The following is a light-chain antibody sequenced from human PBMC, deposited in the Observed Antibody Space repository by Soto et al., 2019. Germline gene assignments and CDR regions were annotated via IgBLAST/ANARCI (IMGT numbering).Light chain of an antibody. CDR2: GAS. Sequence: EFVLPQSPATLSVSPGETATLSCRASQSVSGSFLAWYQQKPGQAPRLLIYGASTRATGIPARFSGSGSGTDFTLTISSLEPEDFAVYYCQQRSNWPLTFGGGTKVDIK. V-gene: IGKV3-11*01. J-gene: IGKJ4*01. CDR1: QSVSGSF. CDR3: QQRSNWPLT.